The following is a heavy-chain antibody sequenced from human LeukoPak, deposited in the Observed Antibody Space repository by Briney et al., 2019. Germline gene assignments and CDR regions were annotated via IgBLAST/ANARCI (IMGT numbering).Heavy chain of an antibody. D-gene: IGHD6-6*01. V-gene: IGHV4-39*01. Sequence: SETLSLTCTVSGGSISSSSYYWGWIRQPPGKGLEWIGSIYYSGSTYYNPSLKSRVTISVDTSKNRFSLKLSSVTAADTAVYYCARQDLRSSSIYYFDYWGQGTLVTVSS. CDR2: IYYSGST. CDR1: GGSISSSSYY. J-gene: IGHJ4*02. CDR3: ARQDLRSSSIYYFDY.